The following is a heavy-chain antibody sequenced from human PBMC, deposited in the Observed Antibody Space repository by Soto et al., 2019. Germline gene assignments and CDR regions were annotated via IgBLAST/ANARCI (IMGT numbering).Heavy chain of an antibody. CDR3: ARAVDTAMVFPPPYGMDV. CDR1: GYTFTSYG. D-gene: IGHD5-18*01. J-gene: IGHJ6*02. CDR2: ISAYNGNT. V-gene: IGHV1-18*01. Sequence: GASVKVSCKASGYTFTSYGISWVRQAPGQGLEWMGWISAYNGNTNYAQKLQGRVTMTTDTSTSTAYMELRSLRSDDTAVYYCARAVDTAMVFPPPYGMDVWGQGTTVTVSS.